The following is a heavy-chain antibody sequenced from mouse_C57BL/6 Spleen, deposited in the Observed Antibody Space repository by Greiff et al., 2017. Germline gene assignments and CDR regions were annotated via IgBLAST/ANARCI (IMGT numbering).Heavy chain of an antibody. V-gene: IGHV1-50*01. CDR2: IDPSDSYT. J-gene: IGHJ1*03. CDR1: GYTFTSYW. CDR3: AKAGPYYGNPRRYLDV. D-gene: IGHD2-10*01. Sequence: QVQLQQPGAELVKPGASVKLSCKASGYTFTSYWMQWVKQRPGQGLEWIGEIDPSDSYTNYNQKFKGKATLTVDTSSSTAYMQLSSLTSEYSAVYYCAKAGPYYGNPRRYLDVWGKGTTVTVSS.